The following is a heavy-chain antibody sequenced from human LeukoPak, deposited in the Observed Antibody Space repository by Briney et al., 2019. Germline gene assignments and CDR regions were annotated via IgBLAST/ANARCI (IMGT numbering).Heavy chain of an antibody. D-gene: IGHD3-3*01. CDR2: IWYDGSNK. CDR1: GFTFSSYG. CDR3: ARDPAYDFGDQVLDY. J-gene: IGHJ4*02. V-gene: IGHV3-33*01. Sequence: PGGSLRLSCAASGFTFSSYGMHWVRQAPGKGLEWVAVIWYDGSNKCYADSVKGRFTISRDNSKNTLYLQMNSLRAEDTAVYYCARDPAYDFGDQVLDYWGQGTLVTVSS.